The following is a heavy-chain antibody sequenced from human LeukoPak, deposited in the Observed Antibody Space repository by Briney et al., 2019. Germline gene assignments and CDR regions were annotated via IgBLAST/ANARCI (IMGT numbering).Heavy chain of an antibody. V-gene: IGHV3-11*01. D-gene: IGHD6-6*01. CDR2: ISSSGSTI. CDR3: AKHSSSWNHFDY. Sequence: PGGSLRLSCAASGFTFSDYYMSWIRQAPGKGLEWISDISSSGSTIKHADSVKGRFTISRDNAENSLYLQMNSLRAEDTAVYYCAKHSSSWNHFDYWGQGTLVTVSS. CDR1: GFTFSDYY. J-gene: IGHJ4*02.